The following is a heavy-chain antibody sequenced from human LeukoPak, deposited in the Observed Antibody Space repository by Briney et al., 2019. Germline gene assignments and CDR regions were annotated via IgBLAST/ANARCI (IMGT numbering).Heavy chain of an antibody. Sequence: EASVKVSCKASGYTFTSYGISWVRQAPGQGLEWMGWISAYNGNTNYAQKLQGRVTVTTDTSTSTAYMELRSLRSDDTAVYYCASLYYYDSSGYYSPDDAFDIWGQGTMVTVSS. CDR1: GYTFTSYG. J-gene: IGHJ3*02. V-gene: IGHV1-18*01. CDR2: ISAYNGNT. CDR3: ASLYYYDSSGYYSPDDAFDI. D-gene: IGHD3-22*01.